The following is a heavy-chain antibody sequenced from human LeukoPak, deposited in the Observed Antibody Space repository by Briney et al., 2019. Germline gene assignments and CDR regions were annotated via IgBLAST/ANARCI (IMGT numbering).Heavy chain of an antibody. V-gene: IGHV1-46*01. J-gene: IGHJ4*02. Sequence: EASVKVSCKASGYTFTSYYMHWVRQAPGQGLEWMGIINPSSGSTTYAQKFQGRVTMTRDTSTKTVYMELSSLTSDDTAVYFCARSDYNDYRGLGFWGQGTPVTVS. CDR3: ARSDYNDYRGLGF. CDR1: GYTFTSYY. CDR2: INPSSGST. D-gene: IGHD4-11*01.